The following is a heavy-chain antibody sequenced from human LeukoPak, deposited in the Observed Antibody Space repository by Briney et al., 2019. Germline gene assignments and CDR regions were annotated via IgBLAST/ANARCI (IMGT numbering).Heavy chain of an antibody. D-gene: IGHD6-19*01. Sequence: GGSLRLSCAASGFTFSSSSMNWVRQAPGKGLEWVSSISSGSSYIYYADPLKGRFTVSRDNAKNSLYLQMNSLRAEDTAVYYCAKDRQWLGSFDYWGQGTLVTVSS. CDR1: GFTFSSSS. CDR2: ISSGSSYI. CDR3: AKDRQWLGSFDY. J-gene: IGHJ4*02. V-gene: IGHV3-21*01.